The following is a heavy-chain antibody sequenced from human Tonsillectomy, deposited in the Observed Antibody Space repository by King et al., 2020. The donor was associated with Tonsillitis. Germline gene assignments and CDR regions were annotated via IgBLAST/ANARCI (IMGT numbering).Heavy chain of an antibody. Sequence: VQLVESGGVVVQPGGSLRLSCAASGFTFDDYTMHWVRQAPGKGLEWVSLISWDGGSTYYADSVKGRFTISRDNSKNSLYLQMNSLRTEDTALYYCAKVVGRGYSYGSIDYWGQGTLVTVSS. V-gene: IGHV3-43*01. J-gene: IGHJ4*02. CDR2: ISWDGGST. CDR1: GFTFDDYT. CDR3: AKVVGRGYSYGSIDY. D-gene: IGHD5-18*01.